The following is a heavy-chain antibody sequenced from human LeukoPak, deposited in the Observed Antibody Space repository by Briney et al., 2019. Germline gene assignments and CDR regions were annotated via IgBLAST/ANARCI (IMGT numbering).Heavy chain of an antibody. CDR1: GGSISSYY. CDR2: IYYSGST. D-gene: IGHD3-3*01. J-gene: IGHJ4*02. CDR3: ARHVPTYYDFWSGYYLDY. Sequence: PSETLSLTCTVSGGSISSYYWSWIRQPPGKGLEWIGYIYYSGSTYYNPPLKSRVTISVDTSKNQFSPKLSSVTAADTAVYYCARHVPTYYDFWSGYYLDYWGQGTLVTVSS. V-gene: IGHV4-59*08.